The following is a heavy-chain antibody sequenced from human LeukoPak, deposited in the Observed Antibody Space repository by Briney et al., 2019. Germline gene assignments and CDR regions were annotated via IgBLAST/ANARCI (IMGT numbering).Heavy chain of an antibody. V-gene: IGHV3-30*04. CDR3: ARDDGRRVVVPAVTFDY. J-gene: IGHJ4*02. CDR1: GFTFSSYS. Sequence: GGSLRLSCAASGFTFSSYSMHWVRQAPGKGLEWVAVISYDGSNKYNADSVKGRFTISRDNFKNTLYLQMNSLRAEDTAVYYCARDDGRRVVVPAVTFDYWGQGTLVTVSS. CDR2: ISYDGSNK. D-gene: IGHD2-2*01.